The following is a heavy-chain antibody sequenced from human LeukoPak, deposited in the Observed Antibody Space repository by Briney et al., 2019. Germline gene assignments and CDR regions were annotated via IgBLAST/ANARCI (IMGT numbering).Heavy chain of an antibody. J-gene: IGHJ4*02. D-gene: IGHD3-10*01. CDR3: ARSFGESYFDY. Sequence: SQTLSLTCTVSGGSITSGGYFWSWIRQHPGKGLEWIGYISYSGNTYYNPSLKSRLTISVDTSKNQFSLKLSSVTAADTAVYYCARSFGESYFDYWDQGTLVTVSS. CDR2: ISYSGNT. V-gene: IGHV4-31*03. CDR1: GGSITSGGYF.